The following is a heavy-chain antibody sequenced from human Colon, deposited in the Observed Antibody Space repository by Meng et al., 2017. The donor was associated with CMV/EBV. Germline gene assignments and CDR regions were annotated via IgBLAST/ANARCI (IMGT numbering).Heavy chain of an antibody. CDR1: GFTFSSYW. CDR2: INNDGSGP. D-gene: IGHD3-10*01. V-gene: IGHV3-74*03. Sequence: GSLRLSCAASGFTFSSYWMYWVRQAPGKGLVWVARINNDGSGPKYADSVRGRFTISRDNAKNTLYLQMNSLRAEDTAMYYCARLVGPWGQGTLVTVSS. CDR3: ARLVGP. J-gene: IGHJ5*02.